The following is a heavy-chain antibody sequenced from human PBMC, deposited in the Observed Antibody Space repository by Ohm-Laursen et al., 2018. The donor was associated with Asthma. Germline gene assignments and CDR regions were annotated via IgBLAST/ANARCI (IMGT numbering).Heavy chain of an antibody. CDR3: ARDYQYGDYVGYFDY. V-gene: IGHV1-18*04. J-gene: IGHJ4*02. CDR2: ISAYNGNT. CDR1: GYTFTGHY. Sequence: ASVKVSCKASGYTFTGHYMQWVRQAPGQGLEWMGWISAYNGNTNYAQKLQGRVTMTTDTSTSTAYMELRSLRSDDTAVYYCARDYQYGDYVGYFDYWGQGTLVTVSS. D-gene: IGHD4-17*01.